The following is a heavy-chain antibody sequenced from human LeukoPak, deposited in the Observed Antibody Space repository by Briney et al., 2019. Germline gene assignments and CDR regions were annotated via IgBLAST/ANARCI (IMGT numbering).Heavy chain of an antibody. Sequence: ASVKVSCKASGYTFTSYYMHWVRQAPGQGLEWMGIINPSGGSTSYAQKFQGRVTMTRDTSTSTVYMELSSLRSEDTAVYYCARSTRTGYRLYYFDYWGQGTLVTVSS. CDR1: GYTFTSYY. D-gene: IGHD3/OR15-3a*01. CDR2: INPSGGST. CDR3: ARSTRTGYRLYYFDY. J-gene: IGHJ4*02. V-gene: IGHV1-46*01.